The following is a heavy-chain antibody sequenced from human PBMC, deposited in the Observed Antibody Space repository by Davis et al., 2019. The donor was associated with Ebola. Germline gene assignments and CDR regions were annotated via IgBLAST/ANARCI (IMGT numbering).Heavy chain of an antibody. J-gene: IGHJ6*02. CDR3: ATGRYGMDV. CDR2: IYSGGTT. V-gene: IGHV3-53*01. CDR1: GFIVSNNY. Sequence: PGGSLRLSCAVSGFIVSNNYMSWVRQAPGKGLEWVTVIYSGGTTDYVDSVKGRFTISRDNSKNMLYLQMNSLRAEDTAVYYCATGRYGMDVWGQGTTVTVSS.